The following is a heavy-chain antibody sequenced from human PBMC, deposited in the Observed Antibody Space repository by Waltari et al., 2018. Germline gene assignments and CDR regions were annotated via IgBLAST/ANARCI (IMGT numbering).Heavy chain of an antibody. CDR2: IKQDGSEK. V-gene: IGHV3-7*01. J-gene: IGHJ4*02. CDR3: ARAGDYDFWSGPSTPFDY. CDR1: GFTFSSYW. D-gene: IGHD3-3*01. Sequence: ELQLVESGGGLVQPGGSLRLSCAASGFTFSSYWMSWVRQAPGKGLEWVANIKQDGSEKYYVDSVQGRFPISRDNAKNSLYLQMNSRRAEDTAVYYCARAGDYDFWSGPSTPFDYWGQGTLVTVSS.